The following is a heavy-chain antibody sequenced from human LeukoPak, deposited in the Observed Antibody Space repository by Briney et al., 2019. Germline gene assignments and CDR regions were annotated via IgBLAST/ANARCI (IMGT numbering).Heavy chain of an antibody. CDR2: ISDIGKT. CDR3: VTGYYEPFDN. V-gene: IGHV4-59*01. D-gene: IGHD3-3*01. J-gene: IGHJ4*02. Sequence: SETLSLTCSVSGASLSSYYWGWIRQSPGKGLEWLGYISDIGKTDYNPSLKSRGTLSLDTSKNQFSLRLTSVTAADTAVYYCVTGYYEPFDNWGQGTLVTVSS. CDR1: GASLSSYY.